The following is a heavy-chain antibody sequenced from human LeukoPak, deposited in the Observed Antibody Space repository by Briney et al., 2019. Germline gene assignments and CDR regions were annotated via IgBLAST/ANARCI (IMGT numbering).Heavy chain of an antibody. CDR1: GGTFSSYA. V-gene: IGHV1-69*13. CDR3: ARGIGNDAFDI. CDR2: IIPIFGTA. J-gene: IGHJ3*02. D-gene: IGHD3-10*01. Sequence: GASVKVSCKASGGTFSSYAISWVRQAPGQGLEWMGRIIPIFGTANYAQKFQGRVTITADESTSTAYMELSSLKSEDTAVHYCARGIGNDAFDIWGQGTMVTVSS.